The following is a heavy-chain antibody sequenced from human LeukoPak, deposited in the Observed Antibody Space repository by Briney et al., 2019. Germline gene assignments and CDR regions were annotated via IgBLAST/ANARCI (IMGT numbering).Heavy chain of an antibody. CDR3: ARGFGPFDY. J-gene: IGHJ4*02. V-gene: IGHV4-59*01. D-gene: IGHD3-10*01. CDR2: IYYSGST. Sequence: SETLSLTCTVSGGSISSYYWSWIRQPPGKGLEWIGYIYYSGSTNYNPSLKSRVTISVDTSKNQFSLKLSSVTAADTAVYYCARGFGPFDYWGQGTLVTVSS. CDR1: GGSISSYY.